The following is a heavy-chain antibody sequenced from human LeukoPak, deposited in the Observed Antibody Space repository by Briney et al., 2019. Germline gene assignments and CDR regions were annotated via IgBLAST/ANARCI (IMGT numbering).Heavy chain of an antibody. CDR3: ARDNFWSGYLAHFDY. Sequence: GGSLRLSCAASGFTFSSYGMHWVRQAPGKGLEWVAVIWYDGSNKYYADSVKGRFTISRDNSKNSLYLQMNSLRDEDTAVYYCARDNFWSGYLAHFDYWGQGTLVTVSS. CDR1: GFTFSSYG. J-gene: IGHJ4*02. CDR2: IWYDGSNK. V-gene: IGHV3-33*01. D-gene: IGHD3-3*01.